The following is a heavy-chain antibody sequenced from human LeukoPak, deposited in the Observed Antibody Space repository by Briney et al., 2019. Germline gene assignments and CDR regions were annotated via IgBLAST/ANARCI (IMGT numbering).Heavy chain of an antibody. J-gene: IGHJ4*02. CDR3: ARHVHSSSWFEY. V-gene: IGHV4-59*08. CDR2: IYYSGST. Sequence: SETLSLTCTVSGGSISSYYWSWIRQPPGKGLEWIGYIYYSGSTNYNPSLKSRVTISVDTSKKQFSMKLSSVTAADTAVYYCARHVHSSSWFEYWGQGTLVTVSS. CDR1: GGSISSYY. D-gene: IGHD6-13*01.